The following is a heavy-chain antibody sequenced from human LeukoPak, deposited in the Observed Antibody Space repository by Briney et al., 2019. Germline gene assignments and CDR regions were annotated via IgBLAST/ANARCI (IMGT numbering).Heavy chain of an antibody. CDR3: ARGDGYNSRRFDP. D-gene: IGHD5-24*01. CDR1: GGSFSGYY. J-gene: IGHJ5*02. V-gene: IGHV4-34*01. CDR2: IHHSGST. Sequence: SETPSLTCAVYGGSFSGYYWSWIRQPPGKGLKWIGEIHHSGSTNYNPSLKSRVTISVDTSKNQFSLKLSSVTAADTAVYYCARGDGYNSRRFDPWGQGTLVTVSS.